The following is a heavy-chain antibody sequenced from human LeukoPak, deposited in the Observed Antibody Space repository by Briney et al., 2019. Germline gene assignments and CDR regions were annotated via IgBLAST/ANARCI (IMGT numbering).Heavy chain of an antibody. V-gene: IGHV1-69*06. J-gene: IGHJ6*04. Sequence: GASVKVSCKASGGTFSSYAISWARQAPGQGLEWMGGIIPIFGTANYAQKFQGRVTITADKSTSTAYMELSSLRSEDTAVYYCARDQGFGEFPPRYYYGMDVWGKGTTVTVSS. CDR2: IIPIFGTA. CDR1: GGTFSSYA. CDR3: ARDQGFGEFPPRYYYGMDV. D-gene: IGHD3-10*01.